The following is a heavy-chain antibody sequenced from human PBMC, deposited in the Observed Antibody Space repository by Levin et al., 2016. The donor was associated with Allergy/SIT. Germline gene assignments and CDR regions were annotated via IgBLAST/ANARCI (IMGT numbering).Heavy chain of an antibody. CDR2: VSYSGSP. CDR1: GGSISHYY. D-gene: IGHD3-10*01. CDR3: ARAPITMAGYFDL. Sequence: SETLSLTCIVSGGSISHYYWGWIRQSPGEGLEWIGYVSYSGSPNYNPSLKSRLTISIDASRNQLSLRLTSVTAADTAVYYCARAPITMAGYFDLWGRGTLVTVSS. V-gene: IGHV4-59*01. J-gene: IGHJ2*01.